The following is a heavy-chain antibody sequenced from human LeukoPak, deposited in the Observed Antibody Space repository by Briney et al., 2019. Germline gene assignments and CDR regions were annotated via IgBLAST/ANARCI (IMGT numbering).Heavy chain of an antibody. CDR1: GGSFSGYY. CDR2: INHSGST. CDR3: ASYYDFWSGYDY. V-gene: IGHV4-34*01. D-gene: IGHD3-3*01. Sequence: SETLSLTCAVYGGSFSGYYWSWIPQPPGKGLEWIGEINHSGSTNYNPSLKSRVTISVDTSKNQFSLKLSSVTAADTAVYDCASYYDFWSGYDYGGQGNPGPRLL. J-gene: IGHJ4*02.